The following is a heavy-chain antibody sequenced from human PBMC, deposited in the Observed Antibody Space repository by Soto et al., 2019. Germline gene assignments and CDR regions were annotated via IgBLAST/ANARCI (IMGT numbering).Heavy chain of an antibody. V-gene: IGHV3-23*01. D-gene: IGHD3-9*01. Sequence: EVQLLESGGGLVQPGGSLRLSCAASGFTFSSYAMSWVRQAPGKGLKWISSISGSGTSTYYADSVKGRFTISRDNSKNTLYLQLNSLSAEDTAVYYCAKRPETGFSPFDYWGQGILVTVSS. CDR3: AKRPETGFSPFDY. J-gene: IGHJ4*02. CDR1: GFTFSSYA. CDR2: ISGSGTST.